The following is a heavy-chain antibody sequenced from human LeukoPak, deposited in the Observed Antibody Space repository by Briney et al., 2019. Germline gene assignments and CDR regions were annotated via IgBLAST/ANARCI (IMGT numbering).Heavy chain of an antibody. CDR3: AKGFFRGGDTAYAFDI. CDR2: ISYDGSNK. Sequence: TGGSLRLSCAASGFTFSSYGMHWVRQAPGKGLEWAAVISYDGSNKYYADSVKGRFTISRDNSKNTLYLQMNSLRAEDTAVYYCAKGFFRGGDTAYAFDIWGQGTMVTVSS. D-gene: IGHD2-21*02. CDR1: GFTFSSYG. V-gene: IGHV3-30*18. J-gene: IGHJ3*02.